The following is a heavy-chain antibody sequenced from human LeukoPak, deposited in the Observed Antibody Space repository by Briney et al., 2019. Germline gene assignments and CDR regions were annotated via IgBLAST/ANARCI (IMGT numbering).Heavy chain of an antibody. CDR1: GYTFTSYG. CDR2: ISAYNGNT. J-gene: IGHJ6*02. CDR3: ARDPRWELDYYGMDV. Sequence: ASVTVSCKASGYTFTSYGISWVRQAPGEGLEWMGWISAYNGNTNYAQKLQGRVTMTTDTSTSTTSMELRSLRSDDTAVYYCARDPRWELDYYGMDVWGQGTTVTVSS. D-gene: IGHD4-23*01. V-gene: IGHV1-18*01.